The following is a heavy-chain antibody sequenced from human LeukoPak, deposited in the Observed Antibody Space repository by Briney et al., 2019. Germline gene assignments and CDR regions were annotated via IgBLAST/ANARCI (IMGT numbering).Heavy chain of an antibody. CDR1: GGSFSGYY. CDR3: ARVEPLGYCRGGSCYPRAEYFQH. V-gene: IGHV4-34*01. J-gene: IGHJ1*01. Sequence: PSETLSLTCAVYGGSFSGYYWSWIRQPPGKGLEWIGEINHSGSTNYNPSLKSRVTISVDTSKNQFSLKLSSVTAADTAVYYCARVEPLGYCRGGSCYPRAEYFQHWGQGPLVTVSS. D-gene: IGHD2-15*01. CDR2: INHSGST.